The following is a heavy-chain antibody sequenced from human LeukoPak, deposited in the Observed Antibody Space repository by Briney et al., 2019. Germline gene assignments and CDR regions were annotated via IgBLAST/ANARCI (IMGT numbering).Heavy chain of an antibody. Sequence: ASVKVSCKASGYTFTGYYMHWVRQAPGQGLEWMGWINPNSGGTNYAQKFQGRVTMTRDTSISTAYMELSRLRSDDTAVYYCALRGDVCSGGSCYSFSSDYWGQGTLVTVSS. D-gene: IGHD2-15*01. J-gene: IGHJ4*02. CDR2: INPNSGGT. CDR3: ALRGDVCSGGSCYSFSSDY. V-gene: IGHV1-2*02. CDR1: GYTFTGYY.